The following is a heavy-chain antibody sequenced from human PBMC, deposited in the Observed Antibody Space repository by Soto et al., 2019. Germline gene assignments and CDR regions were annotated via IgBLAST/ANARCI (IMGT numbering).Heavy chain of an antibody. Sequence: QVQLVQSGAEVKKPGSSVKVSCKASGGTFSSYAISWVRQAPGQGLEWMGGIIPIFGTANYAQKFQSRVTITADESTSTAYMELSSLRSEDTAVYYCARVGKTHYYDSSGYRFQHWGQGTLVTVSS. D-gene: IGHD3-22*01. V-gene: IGHV1-69*01. J-gene: IGHJ1*01. CDR1: GGTFSSYA. CDR2: IIPIFGTA. CDR3: ARVGKTHYYDSSGYRFQH.